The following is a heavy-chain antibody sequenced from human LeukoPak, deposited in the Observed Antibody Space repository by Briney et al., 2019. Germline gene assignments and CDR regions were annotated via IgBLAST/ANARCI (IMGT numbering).Heavy chain of an antibody. D-gene: IGHD5-18*01. J-gene: IGHJ4*02. CDR3: ARRSGYSYGLPHRAPFDY. V-gene: IGHV4-39*01. Sequence: PSETLSLTCTVSGGSISSYYWGWIRQPPGKGLEWIGSIYYSGSTYYNPSLKSRVTISVDTSKNQFSLKLSSVTAADTAVYYCARRSGYSYGLPHRAPFDYWGQGTLVTVSS. CDR1: GGSISSYY. CDR2: IYYSGST.